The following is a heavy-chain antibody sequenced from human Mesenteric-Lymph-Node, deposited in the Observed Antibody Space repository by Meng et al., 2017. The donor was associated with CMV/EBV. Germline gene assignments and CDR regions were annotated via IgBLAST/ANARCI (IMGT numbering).Heavy chain of an antibody. D-gene: IGHD2/OR15-2a*01. Sequence: AASGFTFSSYAMSWVRQAPGKGLEWVSSISATYASTYYADSVKGRFTISRDNSGNTLHLQMNSLSAEDTAIYYCAKRSPQGIYYYDNWGQGTLVTVSS. J-gene: IGHJ4*02. CDR2: ISATYAST. CDR3: AKRSPQGIYYYDN. CDR1: GFTFSSYA. V-gene: IGHV3-23*01.